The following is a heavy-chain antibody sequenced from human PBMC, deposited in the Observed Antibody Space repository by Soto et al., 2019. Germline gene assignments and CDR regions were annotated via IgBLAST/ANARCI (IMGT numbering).Heavy chain of an antibody. CDR1: GFTFSSYA. CDR2: ISYDGSNK. V-gene: IGHV3-30-3*01. D-gene: IGHD3-16*02. J-gene: IGHJ6*02. CDR3: ARDLGLRLGELSTNYYYYGMDV. Sequence: QVQLVESGGGVVQPGRSLRLSCAASGFTFSSYAMHWVRQAPGKGLEWVAVISYDGSNKYYADSVKGRFTISRDNSKNTLYLQMNSLRAEDTAVYYYARDLGLRLGELSTNYYYYGMDVWGQGTTVTVSS.